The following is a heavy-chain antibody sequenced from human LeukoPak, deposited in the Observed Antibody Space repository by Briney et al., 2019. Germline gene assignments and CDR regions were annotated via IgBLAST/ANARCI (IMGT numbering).Heavy chain of an antibody. CDR3: ARERYYDFWSGPDAFDI. CDR1: GFTLSSYW. Sequence: PGGSVRLSCAASGFTLSSYWMNWVLQAPGKGLEWVATINRGGSEKYYLDSVKGRFTVSSDNTNNSLYLQMNSLRAEDTAVYYCARERYYDFWSGPDAFDIWGQGTMVTVSS. D-gene: IGHD3-3*01. V-gene: IGHV3-7*01. J-gene: IGHJ3*02. CDR2: INRGGSEK.